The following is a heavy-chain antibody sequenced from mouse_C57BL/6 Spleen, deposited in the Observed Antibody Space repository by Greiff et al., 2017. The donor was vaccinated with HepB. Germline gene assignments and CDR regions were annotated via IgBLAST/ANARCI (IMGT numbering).Heavy chain of an antibody. J-gene: IGHJ3*01. D-gene: IGHD2-3*01. Sequence: EVQLQQSGPVLVKPGASVKMSCKASGYTFTDYYMNWVKQSHGTSLEWIGVINPYNGGTSYNQKFKGKATLTVDKSSSTAYMELNSLTSEDSAVYYGAGCYDCYPAWFAYWGQGTLGTVSA. CDR3: AGCYDCYPAWFAY. V-gene: IGHV1-19*01. CDR1: GYTFTDYY. CDR2: INPYNGGT.